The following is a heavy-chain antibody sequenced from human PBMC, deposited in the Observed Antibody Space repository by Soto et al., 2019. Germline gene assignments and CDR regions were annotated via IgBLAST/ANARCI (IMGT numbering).Heavy chain of an antibody. J-gene: IGHJ3*02. V-gene: IGHV3-13*04. Sequence: WGSLRLSCAASGFTCSSYDMQWVRQATGKGLEWVSAIGTAGDTYYADSVKGRFTISRDNAKNSLYLQMNSLRAEDTAVYYCARDSPLYYDILTGYYFTNAFDIWGQGTMVTVSS. CDR3: ARDSPLYYDILTGYYFTNAFDI. CDR2: IGTAGDT. CDR1: GFTCSSYD. D-gene: IGHD3-9*01.